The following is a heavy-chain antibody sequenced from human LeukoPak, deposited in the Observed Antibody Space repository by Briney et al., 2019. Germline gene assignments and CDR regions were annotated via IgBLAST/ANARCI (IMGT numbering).Heavy chain of an antibody. D-gene: IGHD2-2*01. J-gene: IGHJ4*02. Sequence: ASVKVSCKVSGYTLTELSMHWVRQAPGKGLEWMGGFDPEDGETIYAQKFQGRVTVTEDTSTDTAYMELSSLRSEDTAVYYCATDLFYCSSTSCPIDYWGQGTLVTVSS. V-gene: IGHV1-24*01. CDR1: GYTLTELS. CDR3: ATDLFYCSSTSCPIDY. CDR2: FDPEDGET.